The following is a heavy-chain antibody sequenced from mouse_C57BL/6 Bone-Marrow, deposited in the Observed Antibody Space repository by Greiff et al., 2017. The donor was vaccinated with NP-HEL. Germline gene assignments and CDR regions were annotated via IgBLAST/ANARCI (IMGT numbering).Heavy chain of an antibody. J-gene: IGHJ4*01. V-gene: IGHV1-26*01. D-gene: IGHD2-1*01. Sequence: EVQLQQSGPELVKPGASVKISCKASGYTFTDYYMNWVKQSHGKSLEWIGDINPNNGGTSYNQKFKGKATLTVDKSSSTAYMELRSLTSEDSAVYYCARSAIYYDYDAMDYWGQGTSVTVSS. CDR1: GYTFTDYY. CDR2: INPNNGGT. CDR3: ARSAIYYDYDAMDY.